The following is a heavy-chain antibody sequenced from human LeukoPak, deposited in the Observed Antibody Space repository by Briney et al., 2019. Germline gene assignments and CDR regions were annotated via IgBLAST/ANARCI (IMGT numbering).Heavy chain of an antibody. J-gene: IGHJ4*02. D-gene: IGHD6-13*01. CDR3: SVERAGTIVDY. CDR2: IYHTGGT. V-gene: IGHV4-39*07. CDR1: GLSISTNTYY. Sequence: SETLSLTCAVSGLSISTNTYYWGWIRQPPGKGLEWIGSIYHTGGTYNNSSLKSRVTMSIDMSKNQFSLSLTSVTAADAAVYYCSVERAGTIVDYWGQGTLVTVSS.